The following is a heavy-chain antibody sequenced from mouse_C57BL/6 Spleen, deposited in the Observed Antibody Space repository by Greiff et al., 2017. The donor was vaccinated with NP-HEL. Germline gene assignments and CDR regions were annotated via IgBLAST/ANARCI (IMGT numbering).Heavy chain of an antibody. Sequence: VQLQQSGAELVKPGASVKISCKASGYAFSSYWMNWVKQRPGKGLEWIGQIYPGAGDTTYNGKFKGKATLTADKSSSTAYMQLRSLTSEDSAVYFCAREIYYGNYGYFDVWGTGTTVTVSS. CDR3: AREIYYGNYGYFDV. D-gene: IGHD2-1*01. CDR1: GYAFSSYW. J-gene: IGHJ1*03. V-gene: IGHV1-80*01. CDR2: IYPGAGDT.